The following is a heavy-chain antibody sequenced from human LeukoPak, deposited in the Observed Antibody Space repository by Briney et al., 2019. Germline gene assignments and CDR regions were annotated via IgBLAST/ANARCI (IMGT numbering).Heavy chain of an antibody. CDR1: GFTFSSYP. J-gene: IGHJ3*02. CDR3: VNSAGELLLPDAFDI. Sequence: GGSLRLSCAASGFTFSSYPMHWVRQAPGKGLEWVAVISYDGSNKYYADSVKGRFTISRDNSKNTLYLQMNSLRAEDTAVYYCVNSAGELLLPDAFDIWGQGTMVTVSS. CDR2: ISYDGSNK. V-gene: IGHV3-30-3*01. D-gene: IGHD1-26*01.